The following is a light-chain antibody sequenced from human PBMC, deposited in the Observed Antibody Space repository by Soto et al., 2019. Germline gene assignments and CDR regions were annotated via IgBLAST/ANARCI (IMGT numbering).Light chain of an antibody. CDR1: SSNIGAGYD. V-gene: IGLV1-40*01. CDR2: GNN. J-gene: IGLJ1*01. CDR3: QSYDSRLSGYV. Sequence: QAVVTQPPSVSGAPGQRVTISCTGSSSNIGAGYDVHWYQQLPGTAPKLLIYGNNNRPSGVPDRFSGSKSGTSASLAITGLQAGDEADYHCQSYDSRLSGYVFGTGTKLTVL.